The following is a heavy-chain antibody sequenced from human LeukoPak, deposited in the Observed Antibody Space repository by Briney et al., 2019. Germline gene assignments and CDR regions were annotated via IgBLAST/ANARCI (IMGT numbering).Heavy chain of an antibody. D-gene: IGHD3-9*01. V-gene: IGHV3-30-3*01. Sequence: PGRSLRLSCAASGFTFSSYAMHWVRQAPGKGLEWVAVISYDGSNKYYADSVKGRFTISRDNSKSTLYLQMNSLRAEDTAVYYCASSYDILTDGDAFDIWGQGTMVTVSS. CDR1: GFTFSSYA. CDR3: ASSYDILTDGDAFDI. CDR2: ISYDGSNK. J-gene: IGHJ3*02.